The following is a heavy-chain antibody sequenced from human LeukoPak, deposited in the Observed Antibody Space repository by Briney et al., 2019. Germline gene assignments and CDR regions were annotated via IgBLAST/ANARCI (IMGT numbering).Heavy chain of an antibody. V-gene: IGHV1-2*02. J-gene: IGHJ4*02. CDR3: ARAVDGYSYCSQGWYFFGL. CDR2: INPNSGGT. Sequence: ASVKVSCKASGYTFTGYYMHWVRQAPGQGLEWMGWINPNSGGTNYAQKFQGRVTMTRDTSISTAYMELSRLRSDDTAVYYCARAVDGYSYCSQGWYFFGLLGQGTLVTVSS. CDR1: GYTFTGYY. D-gene: IGHD5-18*01.